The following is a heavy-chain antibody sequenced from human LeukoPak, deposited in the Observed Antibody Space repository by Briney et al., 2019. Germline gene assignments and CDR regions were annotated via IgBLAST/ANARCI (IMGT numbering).Heavy chain of an antibody. CDR2: ISSSGTTI. Sequence: QPGGSLRLSCAASGFTFSSSEMNWVRQAPGKGLEWVSHISSSGTTIYYADSVKGRFTISRDNAKDSVYLQMNSLRVEDTAVYYCARAISSNWHGHDDYWGQGTLVTVSS. D-gene: IGHD6-13*01. V-gene: IGHV3-48*03. J-gene: IGHJ4*02. CDR1: GFTFSSSE. CDR3: ARAISSNWHGHDDY.